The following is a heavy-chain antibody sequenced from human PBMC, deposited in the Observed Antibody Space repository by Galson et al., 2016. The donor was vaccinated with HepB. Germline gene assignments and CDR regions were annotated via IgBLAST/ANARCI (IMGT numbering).Heavy chain of an antibody. CDR1: GFSLSSTGMR. CDR2: IDWDDDK. CDR3: ARTDGTYFDY. V-gene: IGHV2-70*04. Sequence: PALVKPTQTLTLTCTFSGFSLSSTGMRVSWIRQPPGKALEWLARIDWDDDKFYTTSLKTRLTISKDTSKNQVVLTVTNMDPVDTATYHCARTDGTYFDYWGQGTLVTVSS. J-gene: IGHJ4*02. D-gene: IGHD1-14*01.